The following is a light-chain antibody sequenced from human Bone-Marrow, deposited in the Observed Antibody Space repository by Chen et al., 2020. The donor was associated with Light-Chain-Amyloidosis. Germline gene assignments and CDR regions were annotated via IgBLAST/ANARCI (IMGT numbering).Light chain of an antibody. CDR3: QSYDNSLSGPVV. J-gene: IGLJ2*01. CDR1: RSNIGAGFS. CDR2: GNT. V-gene: IGLV1-40*01. Sequence: QSVLTQPPSVVGAPGQRVTISCTRSRSNIGAGFSGHWHQKLPGTVPKLLIAGNTNRPSGVPDRFSCSKSVTSASLAITVLQAEDEADYYCQSYDNSLSGPVVFGGGTKLTVL.